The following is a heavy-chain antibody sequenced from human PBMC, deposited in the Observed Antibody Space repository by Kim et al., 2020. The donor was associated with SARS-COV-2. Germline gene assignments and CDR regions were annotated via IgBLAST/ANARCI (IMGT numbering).Heavy chain of an antibody. Sequence: GGSLRLSCTASGFNFDNFGMHWVRQAPGKGLEWVAGISYEGSKKYYADSLKGRFTISRDNSKNTLYLQMNSLRGEDTAVYYCAKWRSLLELRLAYYIGMDVWGRGTTVTVSS. CDR1: GFNFDNFG. D-gene: IGHD1-7*01. V-gene: IGHV3-30*18. CDR3: AKWRSLLELRLAYYIGMDV. J-gene: IGHJ6*02. CDR2: ISYEGSKK.